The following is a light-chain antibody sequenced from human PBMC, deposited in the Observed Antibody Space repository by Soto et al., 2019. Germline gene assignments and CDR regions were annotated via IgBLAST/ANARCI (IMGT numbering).Light chain of an antibody. CDR3: QQYNSYSRT. CDR2: DAS. Sequence: DIQMTQSPSTLSASVGDRVTITCRARQSISSWLAWYQHKPGKAPKLLIYDASSLEIGVPSRFSGSGSGTEFTLTISSLQPDDFATYYCQQYNSYSRTFGQGTKVEIK. V-gene: IGKV1-5*01. CDR1: QSISSW. J-gene: IGKJ1*01.